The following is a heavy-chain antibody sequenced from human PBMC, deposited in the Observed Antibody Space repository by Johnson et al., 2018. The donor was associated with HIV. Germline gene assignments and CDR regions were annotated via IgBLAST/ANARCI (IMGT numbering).Heavy chain of an antibody. J-gene: IGHJ3*02. D-gene: IGHD1-26*01. CDR2: IWYDGSNK. CDR1: GFTFDDYG. V-gene: IGHV3-30*02. CDR3: AKGRWEATTYDDAFDI. Sequence: QVQLVESGGGVVRPGGSLRLSCAASGFTFDDYGMHWVRQAPGKGLEWVAVIWYDGSNKYYDDSVKGRFPISRDNSKNPLYLQMNSLRAEDTAVYYCAKGRWEATTYDDAFDIWGQGTMVTVSS.